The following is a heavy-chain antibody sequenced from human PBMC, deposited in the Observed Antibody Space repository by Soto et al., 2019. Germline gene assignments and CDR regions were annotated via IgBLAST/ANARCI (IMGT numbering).Heavy chain of an antibody. CDR3: ARVPGDYDFWSGYYLWYFDL. CDR2: IYYRGNT. V-gene: IGHV4-39*01. D-gene: IGHD3-3*01. Sequence: SETLSLTCSVSGDSINSDKYYWGWIRQPPGKGLEWIGSIYYRGNTYYNPSLQTRVTISLDKSKSQFSLKLSSVTAADTAVYYCARVPGDYDFWSGYYLWYFDLWGRGTLVTVSS. CDR1: GDSINSDKYY. J-gene: IGHJ2*01.